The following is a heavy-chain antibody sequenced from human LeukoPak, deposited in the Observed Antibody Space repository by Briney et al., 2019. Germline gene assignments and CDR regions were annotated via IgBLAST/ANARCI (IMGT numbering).Heavy chain of an antibody. CDR3: ASESILTGSSDYYYYMDV. CDR1: GGSISSYY. V-gene: IGHV4-59*01. D-gene: IGHD3-9*01. CDR2: IYYSGST. J-gene: IGHJ6*03. Sequence: SETLSLTCTVSGGSISSYYWSWIRQPPGKGLEWTGYIYYSGSTNYNPSLKSRVTISVDTSKNQFSLKLSSVTAADTAVYYCASESILTGSSDYYYYMDVWGKGTTVTVSS.